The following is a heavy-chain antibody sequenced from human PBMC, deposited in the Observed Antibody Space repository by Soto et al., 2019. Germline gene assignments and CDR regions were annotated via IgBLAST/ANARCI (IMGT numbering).Heavy chain of an antibody. D-gene: IGHD3-3*01. CDR3: ARDDFWGGRTHDY. CDR1: GYTFTSYG. V-gene: IGHV1-18*04. J-gene: IGHJ4*02. CDR2: IYPSGSP. Sequence: QVQLVQSGAEVKKPGASVKVSCKASGYTFTSYGISWVRQAPGQGLEWIGRIYPSGSPNYNPSLKSRVTMSVDTSNNQFSLKLKLTSVTAADAAVYYCARDDFWGGRTHDYWGQGILVTVSP.